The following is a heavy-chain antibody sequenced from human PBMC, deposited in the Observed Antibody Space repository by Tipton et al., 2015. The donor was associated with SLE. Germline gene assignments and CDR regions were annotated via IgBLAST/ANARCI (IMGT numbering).Heavy chain of an antibody. V-gene: IGHV3-15*01. CDR2: FKSKTDGGTT. J-gene: IGHJ4*02. CDR1: GFTFSNAW. D-gene: IGHD6-13*01. Sequence: SLRLSCAASGFTFSNAWMSWVRQAPGKGLEWVGRFKSKTDGGTTDYAAPVKGRFTISRDDSKNTLYLQMNSLKTEDTAVYYCTTDLEQQPWGQGTLVTVSS. CDR3: TTDLEQQP.